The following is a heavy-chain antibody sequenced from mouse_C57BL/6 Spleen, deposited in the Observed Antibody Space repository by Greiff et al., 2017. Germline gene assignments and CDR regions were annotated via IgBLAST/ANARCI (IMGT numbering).Heavy chain of an antibody. V-gene: IGHV14-4*01. CDR1: GFNIKDDY. Sequence: EVKLMESGAELVRPGASVKLSCTASGFNIKDDYMHWVKQRPEQGLEWIGWIDPENGDTEYASKFQGKATITADTSSNTAYLQLSSLTSEDTAVYYCTRDPWFAYWGQGTLVTVSA. CDR2: IDPENGDT. J-gene: IGHJ3*01. CDR3: TRDPWFAY.